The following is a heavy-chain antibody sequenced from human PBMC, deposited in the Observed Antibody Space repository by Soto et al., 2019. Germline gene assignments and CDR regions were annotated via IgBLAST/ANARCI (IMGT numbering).Heavy chain of an antibody. J-gene: IGHJ6*02. CDR2: IIPIFGTA. V-gene: IGHV1-69*01. D-gene: IGHD3-10*01. CDR3: ARDRGVMVRGGYYYYYGMDV. CDR1: GGTFSSYA. Sequence: QVQLVQSGAEVKKPGSSVKVSCKASGGTFSSYAISWVRQAPGQGLEWMGGIIPIFGTANYAQKFQGRVTITADESTSTAYMELSSLRSEDTAVYYCARDRGVMVRGGYYYYYGMDVWGQGTTVTVSS.